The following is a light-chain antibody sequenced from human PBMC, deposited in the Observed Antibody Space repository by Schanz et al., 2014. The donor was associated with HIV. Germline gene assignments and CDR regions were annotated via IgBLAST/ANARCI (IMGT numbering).Light chain of an antibody. CDR2: SSY. CDR1: GSNIRSNT. J-gene: IGLJ2*01. V-gene: IGLV1-44*01. Sequence: QSVLAQPPSASGTPGQRVTISCSISGSNIRSNTIHWFRHLPGTAPQLLIHSSYHRPSGVPDRFSGSSSGTSASLAISGLQAEDEADYYCQSYDSSLSVVVFGGGTKVTVL. CDR3: QSYDSSLSVVV.